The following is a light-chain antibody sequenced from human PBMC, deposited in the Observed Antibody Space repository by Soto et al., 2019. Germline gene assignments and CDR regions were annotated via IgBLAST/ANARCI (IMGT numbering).Light chain of an antibody. J-gene: IGLJ1*01. CDR1: SSDVGGHNY. CDR3: CSYADNHNFLYV. Sequence: QSALTQPRSVSGSPGQSVTISCTGTSSDVGGHNYVSWYQQLPGKAPKVMIYDVSERPSGVPDRFSGSKSGNTASLTISGLQAEDEADYYCCSYADNHNFLYVFGTGTKVTVL. CDR2: DVS. V-gene: IGLV2-11*01.